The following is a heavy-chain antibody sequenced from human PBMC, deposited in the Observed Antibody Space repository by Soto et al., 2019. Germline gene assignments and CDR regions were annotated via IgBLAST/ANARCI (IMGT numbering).Heavy chain of an antibody. CDR2: IKQDGSEK. J-gene: IGHJ4*02. CDR3: ARDFEATGTNNS. CDR1: GVTFRSYW. Sequence: PGGSLRLSCAASGVTFRSYWMSWVRKAPGKGLEWVANIKQDGSEKYYVDSVKGRFTISRDNAKNSLYLQMNSLRAEDTAVYYCARDFEATGTNNSWGQGTLVT. D-gene: IGHD1-1*01. V-gene: IGHV3-7*01.